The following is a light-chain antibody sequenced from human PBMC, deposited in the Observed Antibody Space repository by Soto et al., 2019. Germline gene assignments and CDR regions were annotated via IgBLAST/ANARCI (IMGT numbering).Light chain of an antibody. CDR3: QQSYSTPYT. CDR2: AAS. V-gene: IGKV1-39*01. Sequence: DIPMTQSPSSLSASVGDRVTITCRASQTISTYLNWYQQKPGQAPKLLIHAASSLQSGVPSRFSGSASGTDFTLTISSLQPEDFATYYCQQSYSTPYTFGQGTKLEIK. J-gene: IGKJ2*01. CDR1: QTISTY.